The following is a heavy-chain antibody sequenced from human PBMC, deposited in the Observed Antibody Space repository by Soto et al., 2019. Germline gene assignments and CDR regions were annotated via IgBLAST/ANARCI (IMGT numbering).Heavy chain of an antibody. CDR3: ADVGPRCYSITSCSHLCGMVV. CDR1: GFTFTSSA. Sequence: AAVKDSCKASGFTFTSSAFQWVRQALGQRLEWIGWIVVGSGNTNYAQKFQERVTITRDMSTSTAYMELSSLRSEDTAVYYCADVGPRCYSITSCSHLCGMVVWG. J-gene: IGHJ6*02. D-gene: IGHD2-2*01. V-gene: IGHV1-58*01. CDR2: IVVGSGNT.